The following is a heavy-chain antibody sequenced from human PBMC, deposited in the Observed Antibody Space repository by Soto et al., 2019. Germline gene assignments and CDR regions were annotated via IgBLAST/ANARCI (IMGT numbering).Heavy chain of an antibody. CDR1: GGTFSSYA. Sequence: SVRVSCKASGGTFSSYAISWVRQAPGQGLEWMGGIIPIFGTANYAQKFQGRVTITADESTSTAYMELSSLRSEDTAVYYCARVKDSSGYGMDAWGQGTTVTVSS. D-gene: IGHD3-22*01. CDR2: IIPIFGTA. CDR3: ARVKDSSGYGMDA. V-gene: IGHV1-69*13. J-gene: IGHJ6*02.